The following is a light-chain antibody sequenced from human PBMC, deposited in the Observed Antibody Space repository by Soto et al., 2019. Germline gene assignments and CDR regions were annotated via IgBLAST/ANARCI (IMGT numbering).Light chain of an antibody. CDR1: SSDVGDYNY. Sequence: QSVLTQPRSVSGSPGQSVTISCTGTSSDVGDYNYVSWYQQYPGKAPKRVIYDVSKRPSGVPDRFSGSKSGNTASLTISGLQAEDEADYYFCSFAGSYTFWVFGGGTKLTVL. V-gene: IGLV2-11*01. CDR2: DVS. CDR3: CSFAGSYTFWV. J-gene: IGLJ3*02.